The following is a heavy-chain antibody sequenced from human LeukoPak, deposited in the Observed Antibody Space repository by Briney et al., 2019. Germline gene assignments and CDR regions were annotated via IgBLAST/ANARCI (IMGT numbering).Heavy chain of an antibody. J-gene: IGHJ3*02. CDR2: IYYSGGT. V-gene: IGHV4-59*08. CDR1: GGSISSYY. D-gene: IGHD4-17*01. CDR3: ARPQDYGDGAFDI. Sequence: SETLSLTCTVSGGSISSYYWSWIRQPPGKGLEWIGYIYYSGGTNYNPSLKSRVTISLDASKNQFSLKLSSVTAADTAVYYCARPQDYGDGAFDIWGQGTMVTVSS.